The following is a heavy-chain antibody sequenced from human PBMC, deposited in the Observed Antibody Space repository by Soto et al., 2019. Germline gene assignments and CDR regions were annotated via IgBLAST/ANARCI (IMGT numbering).Heavy chain of an antibody. V-gene: IGHV1-18*01. J-gene: IGHJ5*02. CDR3: ARYSWGNDFDWAFDP. Sequence: ASVKVSCKASGYTFTSYGISWVRQAPGQGLEWMGWISAYNGNTNYAQKLQGRVTMTTDTSTSKAYMELRSLRSDDTAVYYCARYSWGNDFDWAFDPWGQGTLVTVSS. CDR1: GYTFTSYG. D-gene: IGHD3-9*01. CDR2: ISAYNGNT.